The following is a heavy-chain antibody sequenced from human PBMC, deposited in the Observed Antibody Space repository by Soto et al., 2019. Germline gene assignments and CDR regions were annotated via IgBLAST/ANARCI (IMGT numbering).Heavy chain of an antibody. J-gene: IGHJ6*02. CDR2: NYYSGST. V-gene: IGHV4-59*01. CDR3: ARGPTVVYYYYGMDV. Sequence: ETLSLTCTVSGGSISSYYWSWIRQPPGKELEWIGYNYYSGSTNYNPSLKSRVTISVDTSKSQFSLKLSSVTAADTAVYYCARGPTVVYYYYGMDVWGQGTTVTVSS. D-gene: IGHD4-17*01. CDR1: GGSISSYY.